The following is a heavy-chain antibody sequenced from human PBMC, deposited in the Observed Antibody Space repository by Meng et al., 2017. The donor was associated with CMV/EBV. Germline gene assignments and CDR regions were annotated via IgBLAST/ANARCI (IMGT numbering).Heavy chain of an antibody. V-gene: IGHV3-23*01. CDR3: ASSSRRIVLMLYAGDDY. D-gene: IGHD2-8*01. J-gene: IGHJ4*02. CDR2: ISGSGGNT. Sequence: GESLKISCAASGFTFSSYDMSWVRQAPGEGLGWVSAISGSGGNTNYADSVKGRFTISRDNSKNTLYLQMNSLRAEDTAVYYCASSSRRIVLMLYAGDDYWGQGTLVTVSS. CDR1: GFTFSSYD.